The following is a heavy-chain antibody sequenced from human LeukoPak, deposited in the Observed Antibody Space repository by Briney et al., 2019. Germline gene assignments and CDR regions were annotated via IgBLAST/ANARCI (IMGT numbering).Heavy chain of an antibody. CDR1: GFTFSDTW. D-gene: IGHD3-10*01. V-gene: IGHV3-74*01. J-gene: IGHJ3*02. Sequence: GGSLRLSCAASGFTFSDTWMHWVRQAPGEGLVWVSRIRSDGSDTRYAESVKGRFTISRDNSKNTLYLQMNSLRAEDTAVYYCAKDRITSAFDIWGQGTMVTVSS. CDR2: IRSDGSDT. CDR3: AKDRITSAFDI.